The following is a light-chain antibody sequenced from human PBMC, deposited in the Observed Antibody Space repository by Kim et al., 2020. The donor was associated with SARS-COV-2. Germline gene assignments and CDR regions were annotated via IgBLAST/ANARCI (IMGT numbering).Light chain of an antibody. J-gene: IGLJ3*02. CDR1: SLRNFY. CDR3: GSRDSSGSHGV. Sequence: SSELTQDPAVSVALGQTVRVTCQGDSLRNFYASWYQQRPGQAPVLVIFGENNRPSGIPDRFSGSSSGNTASLTITGAQAEDEADYYCGSRDSSGSHGVFGGGTQLTGL. CDR2: GEN. V-gene: IGLV3-19*01.